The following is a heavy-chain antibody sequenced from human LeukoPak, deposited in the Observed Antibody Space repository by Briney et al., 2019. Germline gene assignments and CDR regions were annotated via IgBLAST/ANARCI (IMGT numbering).Heavy chain of an antibody. J-gene: IGHJ4*02. CDR1: GYSFTSYW. CDR3: ARLERGRYSYGSFDY. Sequence: GESLKISCKGSGYSFTSYWIGWVRQMPGKGLEWMGIIYPGDSDTRYSPSFQGQVTISADNSISTAYLQWSSLKASDTAMYYCARLERGRYSYGSFDYWGQGTLVTVSS. V-gene: IGHV5-51*01. CDR2: IYPGDSDT. D-gene: IGHD5-18*01.